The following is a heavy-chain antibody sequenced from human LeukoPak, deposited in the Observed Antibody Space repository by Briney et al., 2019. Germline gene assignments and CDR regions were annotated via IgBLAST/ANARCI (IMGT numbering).Heavy chain of an antibody. J-gene: IGHJ4*02. CDR2: IKQDGSEK. D-gene: IGHD3-10*01. Sequence: QSWGALSLSWAVSGFTFSNYWLSWVRQAPAKGLEWVANIKQDGSEKHYVDPVKGGFTISRDKAKNSLYLQMNSLRAEDTALYYCANGSAAVWFGDQIDYWGQGTLVTVSS. CDR3: ANGSAAVWFGDQIDY. CDR1: GFTFSNYW. V-gene: IGHV3-7*03.